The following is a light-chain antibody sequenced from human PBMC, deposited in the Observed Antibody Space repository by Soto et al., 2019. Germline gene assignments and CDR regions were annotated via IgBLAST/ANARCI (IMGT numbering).Light chain of an antibody. J-gene: IGLJ2*01. Sequence: QSVLTQPPSVSGAPGQRVTISCTGSSSNIGAGYDVHWYQQLPGTAPKLLIYGNSNRPSGVPDRFSGSKSGTSASLAITGFQAEDEADYYRQSYDSSRRVAVFGGGTKLTVL. CDR2: GNS. CDR3: QSYDSSRRVAV. V-gene: IGLV1-40*01. CDR1: SSNIGAGYD.